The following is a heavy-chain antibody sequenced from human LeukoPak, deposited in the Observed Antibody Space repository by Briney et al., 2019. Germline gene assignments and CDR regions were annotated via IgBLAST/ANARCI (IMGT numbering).Heavy chain of an antibody. D-gene: IGHD1-26*01. J-gene: IGHJ4*02. CDR3: IKEGGSYGVDY. V-gene: IGHV1-69*13. Sequence: GASVKVSCKASGGTFSSYAISWVRQAPGQGLEWMGGITPMFGTAKYAQKFQGRVTITADESTSTAYMELSSLRSEDTAVYYCIKEGGSYGVDYWGQGTLVTVSS. CDR2: ITPMFGTA. CDR1: GGTFSSYA.